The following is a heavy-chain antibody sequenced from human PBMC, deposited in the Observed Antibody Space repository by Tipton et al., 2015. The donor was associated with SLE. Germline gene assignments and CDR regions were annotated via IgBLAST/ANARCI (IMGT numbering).Heavy chain of an antibody. V-gene: IGHV4-39*07. Sequence: TLSLTCTVSGGSISSSNYYWGWIRQPPGKGLEWIGSIYYSGSTYYNPSLKSRVTISVDTSKNQFSLKLSSVTAADTAVYYCARRSDWNDYWGQGTLVTVSS. CDR3: ARRSDWNDY. J-gene: IGHJ4*02. CDR2: IYYSGST. CDR1: GGSISSSNYY. D-gene: IGHD1-1*01.